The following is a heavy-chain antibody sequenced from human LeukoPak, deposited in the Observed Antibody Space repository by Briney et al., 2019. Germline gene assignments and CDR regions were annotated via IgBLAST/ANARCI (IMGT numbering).Heavy chain of an antibody. CDR1: GFTFSNYW. J-gene: IGHJ4*02. CDR2: IKQDGSEK. Sequence: GGSLRLSCAASGFTFSNYWMSWVRQAPGAGLEWVANIKQDGSEKYYVDSVKGRFTISRDNAKNSLYLQMNSLRAEDTAVYYCARDKDVGPTILVYWGQGTLVTVSS. CDR3: ARDKDVGPTILVY. D-gene: IGHD1-26*01. V-gene: IGHV3-7*01.